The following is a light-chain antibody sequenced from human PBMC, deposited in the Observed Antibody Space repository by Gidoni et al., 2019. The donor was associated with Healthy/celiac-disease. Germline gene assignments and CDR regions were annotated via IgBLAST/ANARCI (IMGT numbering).Light chain of an antibody. J-gene: IGLJ3*02. CDR1: SSDVGGYNY. V-gene: IGLV2-11*01. CDR3: CSYAGSYTWV. CDR2: DVS. Sequence: QSALTQPRSVSGSPGQSVTISCTGTSSDVGGYNYVSWYQQHPGKAPKLMIYDVSKRPSGGPDRFSGSKSGNTASLTISGLQAEDEADYYCCSYAGSYTWVFGGGTKRTVL.